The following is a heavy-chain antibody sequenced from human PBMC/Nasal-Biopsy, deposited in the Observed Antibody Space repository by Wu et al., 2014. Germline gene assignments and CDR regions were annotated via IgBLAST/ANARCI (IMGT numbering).Heavy chain of an antibody. Sequence: LRLSCAGSGFTLGNAWVNWVRQAPGKGLEWVGRIKTNTDGGTTDFPAPVKGRFTISRDNTRNTLSLQMDSLRGDDTAVYYCAKDRLPGDLDYWGQGIRVTVSS. D-gene: IGHD2-21*02. CDR2: IKTNTDGGTT. V-gene: IGHV3-15*07. J-gene: IGHJ4*02. CDR3: AKDRLPGDLDY. CDR1: GFTLGNAW.